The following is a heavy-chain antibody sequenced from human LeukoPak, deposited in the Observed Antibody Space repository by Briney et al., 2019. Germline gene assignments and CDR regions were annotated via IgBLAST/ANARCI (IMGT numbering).Heavy chain of an antibody. D-gene: IGHD6-13*01. V-gene: IGHV4-4*07. Sequence: SETLSLTCTVSGGSISSYYWSWIRQPAGKGLEWIGRIYTSGSTNYNPSLKSRVTISVDTSKNQFSLKLSSVTAADTAVYYCARVRKGKGYSSSWYDYWGQGTLVTVSS. CDR3: ARVRKGKGYSSSWYDY. CDR2: IYTSGST. CDR1: GGSISSYY. J-gene: IGHJ4*02.